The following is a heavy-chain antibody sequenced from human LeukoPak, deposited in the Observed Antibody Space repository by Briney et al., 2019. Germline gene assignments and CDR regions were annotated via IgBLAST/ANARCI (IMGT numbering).Heavy chain of an antibody. D-gene: IGHD5-18*01. J-gene: IGHJ4*02. Sequence: PSETLSLTCGVYGGSFSDYYWSWIRQPPGKGLEWIGEVHHSGSTNYNPSLKSRVTISVDTSKNQFSLKLSSVTAADTAVYYCARRGYSYGLLRWGQGTLVTVSS. V-gene: IGHV4-34*01. CDR2: VHHSGST. CDR1: GGSFSDYY. CDR3: ARRGYSYGLLR.